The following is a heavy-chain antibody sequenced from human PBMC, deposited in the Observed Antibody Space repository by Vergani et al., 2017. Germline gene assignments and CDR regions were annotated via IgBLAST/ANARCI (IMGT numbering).Heavy chain of an antibody. D-gene: IGHD5-12*01. CDR1: GFTFSSYG. V-gene: IGHV3-30*18. CDR2: ISYDGSNK. Sequence: VQLVESGGGVVQPGRSLRLSCAASGFTFSSYGMHWVRQAPGKGLEWVAVISYDGSNKYYADSVKGRFTISRDNSKNTLYLQMNSLGAEDTAVYYCAKEGRSYGRGYRHSTHFDYWGQGTLVTVSS. J-gene: IGHJ4*02. CDR3: AKEGRSYGRGYRHSTHFDY.